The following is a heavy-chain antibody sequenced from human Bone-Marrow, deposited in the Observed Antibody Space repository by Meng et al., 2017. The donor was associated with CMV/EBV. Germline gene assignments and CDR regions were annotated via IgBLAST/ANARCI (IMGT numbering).Heavy chain of an antibody. CDR2: IYPGDSDT. CDR1: GYSFTSHW. Sequence: GESLKISCKGSGYSFTSHWIGWVRQMPGRGLEWMGIIYPGDSDTRYNPSFRGQVIISADKSSSTAYLQWSSRNALVTAMYYCARLIAAAGNYFYYWGQGTLVTVSS. D-gene: IGHD6-13*01. V-gene: IGHV5-51*01. CDR3: ARLIAAAGNYFYY. J-gene: IGHJ4*02.